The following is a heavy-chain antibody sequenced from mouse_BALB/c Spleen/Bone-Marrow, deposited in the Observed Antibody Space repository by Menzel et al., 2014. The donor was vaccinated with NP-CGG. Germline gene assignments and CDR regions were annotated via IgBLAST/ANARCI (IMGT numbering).Heavy chain of an antibody. CDR2: IYPGNVNT. V-gene: IGHV1S56*01. J-gene: IGHJ4*01. CDR3: ARERHAMDY. CDR1: GYTFTSYY. Sequence: QVQLQQPGPELVKPGASVRISCKASGYTFTSYYIHWVKQRPGQGLEWTGWIYPGNVNTKYNEKFKGKATLTADKSSSTAYMQLSSLTSEDSAVYFCARERHAMDYWGQGTSVTVSS.